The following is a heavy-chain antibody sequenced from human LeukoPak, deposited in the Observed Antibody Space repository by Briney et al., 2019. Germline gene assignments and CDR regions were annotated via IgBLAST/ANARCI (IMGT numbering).Heavy chain of an antibody. D-gene: IGHD2-2*01. CDR1: GGSMSTYY. CDR3: ARMYCSSTSWYPGV. J-gene: IGHJ4*02. V-gene: IGHV4-4*07. CDR2: VYTSGTT. Sequence: SETLSLTCTVSGGSMSTYYWTWTRQPAGKGLEWVGRVYTSGTTNYNPSLKSRATMSVDTSKNQFSLKLRSVTAADTAVYYCARMYCSSTSWYPGVWGQGTLVTVSS.